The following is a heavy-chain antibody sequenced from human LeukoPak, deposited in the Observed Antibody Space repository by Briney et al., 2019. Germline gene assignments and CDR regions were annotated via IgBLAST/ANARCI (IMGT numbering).Heavy chain of an antibody. CDR1: GGSISSYY. Sequence: SETLSLTCTVSGGSISSYYWSWIRQPPGKGLEWIGYIYYSGSTNYNTSLKCRVTISVDTSKNQFSLKLSSVTAADTAVYYCARGYAFDAFDIWGQGTMVTVSS. CDR3: ARGYAFDAFDI. CDR2: IYYSGST. J-gene: IGHJ3*02. V-gene: IGHV4-59*01. D-gene: IGHD5-12*01.